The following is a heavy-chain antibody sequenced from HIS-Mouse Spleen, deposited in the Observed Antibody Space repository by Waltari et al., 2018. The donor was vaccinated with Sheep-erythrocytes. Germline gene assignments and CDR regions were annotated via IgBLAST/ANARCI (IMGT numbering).Heavy chain of an antibody. Sequence: EVQLVESGGGLVKPGGSLRPSCAASGFTFSSYSMNRVRQAPGKELEWVSSSSSSSSYIYYADSVKGRFTISRDNAKNSLYLQMNSLRAEDTAVYYCAREDYGDYFDYWGQGTLVTVSS. V-gene: IGHV3-21*01. CDR2: SSSSSSYI. CDR3: AREDYGDYFDY. J-gene: IGHJ4*02. D-gene: IGHD4-17*01. CDR1: GFTFSSYS.